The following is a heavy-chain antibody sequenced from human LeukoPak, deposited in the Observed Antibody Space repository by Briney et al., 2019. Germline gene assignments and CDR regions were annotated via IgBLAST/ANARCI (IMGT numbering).Heavy chain of an antibody. J-gene: IGHJ6*03. CDR3: ARGHYYDSSGYPLYYYYYMDV. CDR2: ISAYNGNT. Sequence: ASVKVSCKASGYTFTSYGISWVRQAPGQGLEWMGWISAYNGNTNYAQKLQGRVTMTTDTSTSTAYMELRSLRSDDTAVYYCARGHYYDSSGYPLYYYYYMDVWGKGTTVTVSS. CDR1: GYTFTSYG. V-gene: IGHV1-18*01. D-gene: IGHD3-22*01.